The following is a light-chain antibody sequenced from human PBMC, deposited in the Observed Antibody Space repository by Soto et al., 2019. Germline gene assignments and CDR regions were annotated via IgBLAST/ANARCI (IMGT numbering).Light chain of an antibody. J-gene: IGKJ4*01. CDR3: QHYGSSPGLT. CDR1: QSVTSSS. CDR2: AAS. Sequence: EIVLTQSPGTLSLSPGERATLFCRASQSVTSSSIAWHQQKPGQTPRLLIHAASSRATGIPDRFSGSGSGTDFTLTISRLESEDSAVYYCQHYGSSPGLTFGGGTKVDIK. V-gene: IGKV3-20*01.